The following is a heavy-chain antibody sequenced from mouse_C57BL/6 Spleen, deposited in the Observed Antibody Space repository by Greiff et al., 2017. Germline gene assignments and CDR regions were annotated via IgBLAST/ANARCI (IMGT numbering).Heavy chain of an antibody. D-gene: IGHD4-1*01. Sequence: VHLVESGAELVKPGASVKMSCKASGYTFTTYSIEWLKQNHGKSLEWIGNFHPYNDDTKYNEKFKGKATLTVEKSSSTVYMELSRLTSDDTAVYYCARGDWGGYFDVWGKGTTVTVSS. CDR2: FHPYNDDT. J-gene: IGHJ1*03. V-gene: IGHV1-47*01. CDR1: GYTFTTYS. CDR3: ARGDWGGYFDV.